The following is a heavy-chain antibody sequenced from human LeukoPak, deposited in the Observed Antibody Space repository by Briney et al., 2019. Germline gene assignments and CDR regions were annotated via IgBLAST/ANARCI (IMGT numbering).Heavy chain of an antibody. CDR1: GFTFSSYG. Sequence: GGSLRLSCAASGFTFSSYGMSWVRQAPGKGLEWVSAISGSGGSTYYADSVKGRFTISRDNSKNTLYLQMNSLRAEDTAVYYCASLYDSGFNFDYWGQGTLVTVSS. CDR3: ASLYDSGFNFDY. CDR2: ISGSGGST. D-gene: IGHD3-10*01. J-gene: IGHJ4*02. V-gene: IGHV3-23*01.